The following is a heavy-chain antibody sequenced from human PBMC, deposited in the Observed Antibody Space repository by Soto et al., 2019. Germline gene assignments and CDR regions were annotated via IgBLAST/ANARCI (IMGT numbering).Heavy chain of an antibody. D-gene: IGHD1-26*01. CDR2: ISWDGDFL. V-gene: IGHV3-43*01. CDR1: GFKFDDYM. Sequence: EVLLVESGGGVVQPGGSLRLSCEASGFKFDDYMMHWVRQAPGKGLEWISRISWDGDFLDYADSIKGRFTVSRDNSKNYLYLHMNSLKTEDTAFYYCAKEGNGGSSLDHWGQGTLVTVSS. CDR3: AKEGNGGSSLDH. J-gene: IGHJ4*02.